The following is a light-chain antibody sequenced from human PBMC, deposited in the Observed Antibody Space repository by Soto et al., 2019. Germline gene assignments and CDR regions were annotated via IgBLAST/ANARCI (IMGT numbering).Light chain of an antibody. V-gene: IGKV3-11*01. CDR3: QQRSNWPWT. J-gene: IGKJ2*01. CDR2: DAS. Sequence: EIVLTQSPATLSLSPGERATLSSRASQSVSSNLAWYQQKPGQAPRLLIYDASNRATGIPARFSGSGSGTDFTLTISSLEPEDFAVYYCQQRSNWPWTFGQGTKLEIK. CDR1: QSVSSN.